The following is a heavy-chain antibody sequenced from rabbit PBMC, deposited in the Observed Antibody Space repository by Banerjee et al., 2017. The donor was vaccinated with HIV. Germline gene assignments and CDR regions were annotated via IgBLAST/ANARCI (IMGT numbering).Heavy chain of an antibody. CDR3: ARDTGSSFSSYGMDL. CDR1: GFSFTYGYV. V-gene: IGHV1S45*01. CDR2: INSSSGST. J-gene: IGHJ6*01. Sequence: QEQLVESGGGLVQPGGSLKLTCKASGFSFTYGYVMCWVRQAPGKGLEWIGAINSSSGSTVYATWAKGRFTIYRASWTAVTLQMTSLTVADTATYFCARDTGSSFSSYGMDLWGPGTLVTVS. D-gene: IGHD8-1*01.